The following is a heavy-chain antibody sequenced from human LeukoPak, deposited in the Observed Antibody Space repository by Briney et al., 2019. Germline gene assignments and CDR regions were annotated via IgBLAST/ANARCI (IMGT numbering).Heavy chain of an antibody. Sequence: SETLSLTCTVSGGSISSSSYYWGWIRQPPGKGLEWIGSIYSSGSTYYNPSLKSRVTISVDTSTNQFSLKLSSVTAADTAVYYCARSGWYYFDYWGQGTLVTVSS. CDR2: IYSSGST. D-gene: IGHD6-19*01. CDR3: ARSGWYYFDY. V-gene: IGHV4-39*01. CDR1: GGSISSSSYY. J-gene: IGHJ4*02.